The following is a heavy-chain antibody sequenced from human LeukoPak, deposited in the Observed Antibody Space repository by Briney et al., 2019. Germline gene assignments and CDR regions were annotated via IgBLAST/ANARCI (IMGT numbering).Heavy chain of an antibody. V-gene: IGHV3-15*01. J-gene: IGHJ4*02. CDR3: TTEHYCGGDCFAFDF. Sequence: GASLRLSCAASGFTFSNVWMSWVRQAPGKGLEWLGRIKSESNGGTTDYAAPVKGRFSISRDDSKNTLYLQMNSLKTEDTAVYYCTTEHYCGGDCFAFDFWGQGTLVTVSS. CDR2: IKSESNGGTT. CDR1: GFTFSNVW. D-gene: IGHD2-21*02.